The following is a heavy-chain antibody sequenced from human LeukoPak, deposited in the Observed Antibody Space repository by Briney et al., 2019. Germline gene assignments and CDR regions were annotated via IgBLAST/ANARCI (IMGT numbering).Heavy chain of an antibody. CDR2: IYYSGST. V-gene: IGHV4-59*01. J-gene: IGHJ4*02. Sequence: PSETLSLTCTVSGGSISSYYWSWIRQPPGKGLEWIGYIYYSGSTNYNPSLKSRVTISVDTSKNQFSLKLSSVTAADTAVYYCARDGGSRVSYFDYWGQGTLVTVSS. D-gene: IGHD3-16*01. CDR3: ARDGGSRVSYFDY. CDR1: GGSISSYY.